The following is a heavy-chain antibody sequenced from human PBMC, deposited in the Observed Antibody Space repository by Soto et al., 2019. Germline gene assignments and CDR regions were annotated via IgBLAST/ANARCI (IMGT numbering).Heavy chain of an antibody. CDR3: ARGVADIVVVVAATSTRDYYMDV. CDR2: INHSGST. J-gene: IGHJ6*03. CDR1: GGSFSGYY. Sequence: SETLSLTCAVYGGSFSGYYWSWIRQPPGKGLEWIGEINHSGSTNYNPSLKSRVTISVDTSKNQFSLKLSSVTAADTAVYYCARGVADIVVVVAATSTRDYYMDVWGKGTTVTVSS. V-gene: IGHV4-34*01. D-gene: IGHD2-15*01.